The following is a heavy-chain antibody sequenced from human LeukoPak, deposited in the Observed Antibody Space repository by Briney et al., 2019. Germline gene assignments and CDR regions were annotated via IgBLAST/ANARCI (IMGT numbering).Heavy chain of an antibody. V-gene: IGHV3-30*18. CDR3: AKDNQRYSHDY. CDR2: ISDEGAKR. D-gene: IGHD5-12*01. Sequence: PAGSLRLSCAASGFTFNSYGIQWVRQVQGGVREWVAVISDEGAKRFYRNSVKGRFTISRDSSKNTLFLQMNSLRVEDTAVYYCAKDNQRYSHDYWGQGTLVTVSS. J-gene: IGHJ4*02. CDR1: GFTFNSYG.